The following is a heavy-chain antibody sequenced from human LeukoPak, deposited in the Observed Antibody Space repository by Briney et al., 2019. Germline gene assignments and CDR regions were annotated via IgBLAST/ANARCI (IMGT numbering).Heavy chain of an antibody. CDR3: ARIPVYYDSSGYYYEAGYYYYGMDV. J-gene: IGHJ6*02. D-gene: IGHD3-22*01. Sequence: PGESLKISWRGSGYSFNSYWIGWVRQMPGKGLEWGGSIYSGDSYTIYSPSFQGQVTISADKAISTVYMQWSSLKASDTAMYYCARIPVYYDSSGYYYEAGYYYYGMDVWGQGKTVTVSS. V-gene: IGHV5-51*01. CDR1: GYSFNSYW. CDR2: IYSGDSYT.